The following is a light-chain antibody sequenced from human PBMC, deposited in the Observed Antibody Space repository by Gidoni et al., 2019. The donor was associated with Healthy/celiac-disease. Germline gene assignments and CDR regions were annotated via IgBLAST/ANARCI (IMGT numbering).Light chain of an antibody. J-gene: IGLJ2*01. CDR2: EVS. Sequence: QSALTQPASVSGSPGHSITISCTGTRRDVGGYNYVSCYQQHPGKAPKLMIYEVSNRPSGVSNRFSGSKSGNTASLTISGLQAEDEADYYCSSYTSSSTVVFGGGTKLTVL. V-gene: IGLV2-14*01. CDR1: RRDVGGYNY. CDR3: SSYTSSSTVV.